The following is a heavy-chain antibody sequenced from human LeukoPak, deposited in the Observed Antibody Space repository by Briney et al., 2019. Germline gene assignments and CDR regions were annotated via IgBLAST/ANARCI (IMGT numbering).Heavy chain of an antibody. Sequence: GGSLRLSCVASGLNFNRYWMLWVRQGPGKGPEWVSRIKSDGTNTIYADSVKGRFTISRDNAKNTLYLQMHSLRDEDTAVYYCATDTYYAMDVWGQGTTVTVSS. J-gene: IGHJ6*02. CDR1: GLNFNRYW. CDR2: IKSDGTNT. V-gene: IGHV3-74*01. CDR3: ATDTYYAMDV.